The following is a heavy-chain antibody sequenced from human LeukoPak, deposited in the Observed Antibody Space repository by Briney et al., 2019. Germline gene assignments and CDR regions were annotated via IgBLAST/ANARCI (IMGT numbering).Heavy chain of an antibody. V-gene: IGHV1-18*01. J-gene: IGHJ4*02. CDR3: ARDGAYYYDSSGYYQFDY. CDR2: ISAYNGNT. CDR1: GYTFTSYG. D-gene: IGHD3-22*01. Sequence: ASVKVSCKASGYTFTSYGISWVRQAPGQGLEWMGWISAYNGNTNYAQKLQGRVTMTTDTSTSTAYMELKSLRSDDTAVYYCARDGAYYYDSSGYYQFDYWGQGTLVTVSS.